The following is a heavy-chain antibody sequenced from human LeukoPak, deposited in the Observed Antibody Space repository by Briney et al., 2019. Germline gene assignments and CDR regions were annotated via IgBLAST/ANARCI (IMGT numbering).Heavy chain of an antibody. CDR2: IRFDGSIK. CDR1: GFTFSSSA. CDR3: ASGVIADNH. Sequence: GGSLRLSCATSGFTFSSSAMQWVRQAPGKGLEWVAFIRFDGSIKDYGDSVKGRFTISRDNSRNTLYLQMNSLRFEDTAVYHCASGVIADNHWGQGTLVTVSS. D-gene: IGHD2-21*01. J-gene: IGHJ5*02. V-gene: IGHV3-30*02.